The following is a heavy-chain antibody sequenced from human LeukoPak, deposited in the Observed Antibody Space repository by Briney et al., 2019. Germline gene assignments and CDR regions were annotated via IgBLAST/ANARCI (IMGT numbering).Heavy chain of an antibody. D-gene: IGHD5-12*01. CDR3: AGYSGYDYYYYGMDV. V-gene: IGHV4-39*01. CDR1: GGSISSSSYY. CDR2: IYYSGGT. J-gene: IGHJ6*02. Sequence: TSETLSLTCTVSGGSISSSSYYWGWIRQPPGKGLEWIGSIYYSGGTYYNPSLKSRVTISVDTSKNQFSLKLSSVTAADTAVYYCAGYSGYDYYYYGMDVWGQGTTVTVSS.